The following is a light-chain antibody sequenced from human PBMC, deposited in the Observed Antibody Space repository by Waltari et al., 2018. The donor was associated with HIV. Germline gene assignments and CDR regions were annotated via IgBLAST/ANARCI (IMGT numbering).Light chain of an antibody. CDR1: TSTAGSKF. CDR2: RDN. Sequence: QSVLTPPSSSSGNPGPRVTSSCSGTTSTAGSKFQSRYQQLPGTAPKLLIYRDNRRPSGVPDRFSGSKSGASASLAISGLRSEDEGDYYCATWDGSLGGFYVFGAGTKVTVL. V-gene: IGLV1-47*01. CDR3: ATWDGSLGGFYV. J-gene: IGLJ1*01.